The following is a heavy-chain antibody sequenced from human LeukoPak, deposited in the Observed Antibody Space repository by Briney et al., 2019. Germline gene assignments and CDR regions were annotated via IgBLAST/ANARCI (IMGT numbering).Heavy chain of an antibody. Sequence: SGPTLVKPTQTLTLTCTFSGFSLSTSGVGVGWIRQPPGKALEWLALIYWDDDKRYSPSLKSRLTITKDTSKDQVVLTMTNEDPEDRGTYYCAHRGYYDSSGYYFDYWGQGTLVTVSS. CDR1: GFSLSTSGVG. CDR3: AHRGYYDSSGYYFDY. V-gene: IGHV2-5*02. J-gene: IGHJ4*02. D-gene: IGHD3-22*01. CDR2: IYWDDDK.